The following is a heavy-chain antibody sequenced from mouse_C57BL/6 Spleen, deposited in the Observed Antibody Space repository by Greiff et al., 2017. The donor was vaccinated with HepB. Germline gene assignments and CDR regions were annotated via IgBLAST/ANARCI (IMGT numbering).Heavy chain of an antibody. J-gene: IGHJ3*01. CDR3: TRDYGNP. CDR1: GYTFTDYE. CDR2: IDPETGGT. Sequence: QVQLQPSGAELVRPGASVTLSCKASGYTFTDYEMNWVKQTPVHGLEWIGAIDPETGGTAYNQKFKGKAILTADKSSSTAYMELRSLTSEDSAVYYCTRDYGNPWGQGTLVTVSA. V-gene: IGHV1-15*01. D-gene: IGHD2-1*01.